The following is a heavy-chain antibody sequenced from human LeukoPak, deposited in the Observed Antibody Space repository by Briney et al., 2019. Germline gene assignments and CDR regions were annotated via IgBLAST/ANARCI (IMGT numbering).Heavy chain of an antibody. CDR2: IYYSGNT. V-gene: IGHV4-59*01. J-gene: IGHJ6*02. Sequence: SETLSLTCTVSGGSISTYYWSWIRQPPGKGLEWIGYIYYSGNTIYNSSLKSRVTISVDKSKNQFSLKLSSVTAADTAVYYCARSYSSSGYYYYGMDLWGQGTTVTVSS. CDR3: ARSYSSSGYYYYGMDL. D-gene: IGHD6-6*01. CDR1: GGSISTYY.